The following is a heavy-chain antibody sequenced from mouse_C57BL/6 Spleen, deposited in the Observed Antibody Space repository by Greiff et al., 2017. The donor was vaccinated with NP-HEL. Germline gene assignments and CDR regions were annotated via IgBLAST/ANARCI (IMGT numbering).Heavy chain of an antibody. Sequence: QVHLPPSGAELAPHGASVKLSCKASGYTFTSYWPHWVKQRPGQGLPSIGYINPSLGYTKYNQKFKPKATLTADKSSSTAYMQLSSLTYEDSAVYYCARYDYDTWFAYWGQGTLVTVSA. CDR1: GYTFTSYW. CDR3: ARYDYDTWFAY. V-gene: IGHV1-7*01. J-gene: IGHJ3*01. CDR2: INPSLGYT. D-gene: IGHD2-4*01.